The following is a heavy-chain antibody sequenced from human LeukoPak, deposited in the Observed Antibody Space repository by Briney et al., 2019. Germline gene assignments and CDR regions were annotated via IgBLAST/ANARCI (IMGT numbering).Heavy chain of an antibody. CDR1: SGSISSYY. J-gene: IGHJ5*02. CDR3: ARDSSGWYNWFDP. CDR2: INHSGST. D-gene: IGHD6-19*01. Sequence: SETLSLTCTVSSGSISSYYWSWIRQPPGKGLEWIGEINHSGSTNYNPSLKSRVTISVDTSKNQFSLKLSSVTAADTAVYYCARDSSGWYNWFDPWGQGTLVTVSS. V-gene: IGHV4-34*01.